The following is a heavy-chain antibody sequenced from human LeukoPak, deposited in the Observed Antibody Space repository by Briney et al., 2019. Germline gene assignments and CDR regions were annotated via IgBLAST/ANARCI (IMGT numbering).Heavy chain of an antibody. D-gene: IGHD3-9*01. V-gene: IGHV3-23*01. Sequence: HPGGSLRLSCAASGFTFSSYAMSWARQSPGKGLEWVSAISGCGGTTYYADSVKGRFTISRDNSKNTLYLQMNSLRAEDTAIYYCSYDILTGYHPPYYFDYWGQGTLVTVSS. CDR2: ISGCGGTT. CDR1: GFTFSSYA. J-gene: IGHJ4*02. CDR3: SYDILTGYHPPYYFDY.